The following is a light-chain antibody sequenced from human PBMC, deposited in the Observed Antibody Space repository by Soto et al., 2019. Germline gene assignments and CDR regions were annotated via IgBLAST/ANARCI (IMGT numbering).Light chain of an antibody. V-gene: IGKV3-20*01. J-gene: IGKJ4*01. CDR1: QSVSNSY. Sequence: EIVLTQSPGTVYLSPGERATLSCRASQSVSNSYLAWYQQKPGQAPRLLIYDASSRATGIPDRFSGSGSGTELTLTISRLEPEDFAVYYCQQYGSSVLTFGGGTKVEIK. CDR3: QQYGSSVLT. CDR2: DAS.